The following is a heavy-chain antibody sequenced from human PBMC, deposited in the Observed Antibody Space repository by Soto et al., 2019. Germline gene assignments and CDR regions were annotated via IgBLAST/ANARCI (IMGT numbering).Heavy chain of an antibody. CDR1: GGSISSGGYS. J-gene: IGHJ4*02. V-gene: IGHV4-30-2*01. CDR2: IYHSGST. CDR3: ARGSRITMVRGAPCYFDY. Sequence: SETLSLTCAVSGGSISSGGYSWSWIRQPPGKGLEWIGYIYHSGSTYYNPSLKSRVTISVDRSKNQFSLKLSSVTAADTAVYYCARGSRITMVRGAPCYFDYWGQGTLVTSPQ. D-gene: IGHD3-10*01.